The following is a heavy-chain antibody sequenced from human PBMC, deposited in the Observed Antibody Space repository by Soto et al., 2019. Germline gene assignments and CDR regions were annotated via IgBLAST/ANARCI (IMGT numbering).Heavy chain of an antibody. V-gene: IGHV4-39*01. CDR2: IYYSGST. D-gene: IGHD2-21*01. Sequence: QLQLQESGPGLVKPSETLSLTCTVSGGSISSRSYYWGWIRQPPGKGLEWIGSIYYSGSTYYNPSVKSRVTISVDTSKNQFSLKLSSVTAADTAVSYCARPDCGGDCSFDYWGQGTLVTVSS. CDR1: GGSISSRSYY. J-gene: IGHJ4*02. CDR3: ARPDCGGDCSFDY.